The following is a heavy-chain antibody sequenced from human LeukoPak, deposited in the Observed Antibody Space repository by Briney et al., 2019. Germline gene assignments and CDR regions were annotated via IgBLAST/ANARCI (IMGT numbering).Heavy chain of an antibody. D-gene: IGHD3-22*01. Sequence: AGGSLRLSCAVSGITLSNYGMSWVRQAPGKGLEWVAGISGSGGGTNYADAVKGRFTISRDNRKNTLHLQMNGLRAEDTAVYFCAKRGVVIRVILVGFHKEAYYFDSWGQGALVIVSS. CDR1: GITLSNYG. CDR3: AKRGVVIRVILVGFHKEAYYFDS. J-gene: IGHJ4*02. CDR2: ISGSGGGT. V-gene: IGHV3-23*01.